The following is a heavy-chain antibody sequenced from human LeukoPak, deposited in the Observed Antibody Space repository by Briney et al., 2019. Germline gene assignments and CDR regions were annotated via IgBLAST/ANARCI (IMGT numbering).Heavy chain of an antibody. Sequence: GGSLRLSCAASGFTFDDYAMHWVRQAPGKGLQWVSLISGDGGSTYYADSVKGRFTISRDNSKNSLYLQMNSLRTEDTALYYCAKDGYSNYRTNIYYDYWGQGTLVTVSS. CDR2: ISGDGGST. CDR1: GFTFDDYA. D-gene: IGHD4-11*01. V-gene: IGHV3-43*02. CDR3: AKDGYSNYRTNIYYDY. J-gene: IGHJ4*02.